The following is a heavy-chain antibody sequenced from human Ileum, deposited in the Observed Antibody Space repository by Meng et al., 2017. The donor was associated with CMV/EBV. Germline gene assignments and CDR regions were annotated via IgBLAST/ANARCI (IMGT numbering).Heavy chain of an antibody. CDR1: GSTFSNSA. D-gene: IGHD1-26*01. J-gene: IGHJ4*02. V-gene: IGHV1-69*04. CDR3: AGGLGGTIDY. Sequence: SVTVSCKASGSTFSNSATSWVRQAPGQGLEWMGNIIPVFDKTNYAQKFQGRVTITADRSTNTAYMELSSLRSDDTAIYYCAGGLGGTIDYWGQGTLVTVSS. CDR2: IIPVFDKT.